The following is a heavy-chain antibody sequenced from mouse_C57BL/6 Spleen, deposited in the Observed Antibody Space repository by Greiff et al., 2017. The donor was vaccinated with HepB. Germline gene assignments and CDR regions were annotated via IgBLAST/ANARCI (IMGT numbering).Heavy chain of an antibody. D-gene: IGHD1-1*01. CDR2: ISSGSSTI. J-gene: IGHJ1*03. CDR3: ARQGYGSSSYWYFDV. V-gene: IGHV5-17*01. CDR1: GFTFSDYG. Sequence: EVKLVESGGGLVKPGGSLKLSCAASGFTFSDYGMHWVRQAPEKGLEWVAYISSGSSTIYYADTVKGRFTISRDNAKNTLFLQMTSLRSEDTAMYYCARQGYGSSSYWYFDVWGTGTTVTVSS.